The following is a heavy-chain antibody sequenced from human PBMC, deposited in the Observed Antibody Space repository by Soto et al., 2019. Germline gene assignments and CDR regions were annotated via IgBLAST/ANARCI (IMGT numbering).Heavy chain of an antibody. D-gene: IGHD6-13*01. CDR1: GCSLINGRIC. Sequence: SFPTLVNPTETLTLTCTVSGCSLINGRICVSCILQPPGKALEWLAHIFSNDEKSYSTSLKSRLTISKDTSKSQVVLTMTNMDPVDTATYYCARIALSGIAAAGTFEYWGQGTLVTVSS. CDR3: ARIALSGIAAAGTFEY. V-gene: IGHV2-26*01. CDR2: IFSNDEK. J-gene: IGHJ4*02.